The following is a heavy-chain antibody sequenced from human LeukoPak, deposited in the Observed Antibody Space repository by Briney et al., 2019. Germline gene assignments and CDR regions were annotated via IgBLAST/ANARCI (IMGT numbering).Heavy chain of an antibody. Sequence: ASLKVSCKASGYTFTGYYMHWVRQAPGQRLEWLGWIKPNSGGTNYAQKFQGRVIMTRDTSISTAYMELSRLRSDDTAVYYCARGIAARNWFDPWGQGTLVTVSS. CDR3: ARGIAARNWFDP. CDR1: GYTFTGYY. V-gene: IGHV1-2*02. CDR2: IKPNSGGT. J-gene: IGHJ5*02. D-gene: IGHD6-6*01.